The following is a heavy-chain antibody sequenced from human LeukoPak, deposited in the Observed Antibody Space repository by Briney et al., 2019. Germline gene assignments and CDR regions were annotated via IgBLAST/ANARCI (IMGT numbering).Heavy chain of an antibody. CDR1: GFTVSSNY. CDR3: ARVIAVTGEYFDY. D-gene: IGHD6-19*01. J-gene: IGHJ4*02. CDR2: IYRGGST. V-gene: IGHV3-66*01. Sequence: GGSLRLSCAASGFTVSSNYMSWVRQPPGKGLKWFSVIYRGGSTYYADSVKGRFTISRDNSKNTLYLQMNSLRAEDTAVYYCARVIAVTGEYFDYWGQGTLVTVSS.